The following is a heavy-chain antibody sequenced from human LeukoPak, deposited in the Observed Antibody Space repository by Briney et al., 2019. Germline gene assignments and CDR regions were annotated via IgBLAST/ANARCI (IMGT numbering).Heavy chain of an antibody. V-gene: IGHV3-30-3*01. CDR1: GFTFSSYW. Sequence: GGSLRLSCAASGFTFSSYWMSWVRQAPGKGLEWVAVISYDGSNKYYADSVKGRFTISRDNSKNTLYLQMNSLRAEDTAVYYCARDQARFSYFDYWGQGTLVTVSS. CDR3: ARDQARFSYFDY. CDR2: ISYDGSNK. J-gene: IGHJ4*02.